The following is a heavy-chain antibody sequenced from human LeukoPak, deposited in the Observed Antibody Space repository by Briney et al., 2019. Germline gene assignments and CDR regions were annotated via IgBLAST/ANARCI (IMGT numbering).Heavy chain of an antibody. CDR2: INTDGTDT. J-gene: IGHJ4*02. D-gene: IGHD2-8*01. V-gene: IGHV3-74*01. Sequence: GGSLRLSCAASGFTFRNFWMHWVRQVPGKGLVWVSRINTDGTDTDYADSVKGRCTISRDHPSNTLYVEMNSLRDEDAAVYYCARGYCTNGVCFYLHYWGQGTLVTVSP. CDR1: GFTFRNFW. CDR3: ARGYCTNGVCFYLHY.